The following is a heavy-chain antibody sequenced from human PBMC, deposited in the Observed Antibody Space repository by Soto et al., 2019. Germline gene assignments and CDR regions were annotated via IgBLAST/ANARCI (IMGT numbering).Heavy chain of an antibody. J-gene: IGHJ4*02. Sequence: EVQLVESGVGLVQPVRSLRLSCAVSGSTFNEYAMHWLRQAPGKGLEWVSGIFLESDRTGYADSVKGRFTTSRDKAKNSLYLQMNSLRPEDTALYYCGNDGKAGGLDFWGQGTLVTVSS. CDR1: GSTFNEYA. CDR2: IFLESDRT. D-gene: IGHD2-15*01. V-gene: IGHV3-9*01. CDR3: GNDGKAGGLDF.